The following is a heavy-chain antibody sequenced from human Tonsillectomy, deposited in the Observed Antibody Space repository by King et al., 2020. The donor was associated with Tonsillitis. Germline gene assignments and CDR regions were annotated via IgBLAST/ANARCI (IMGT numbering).Heavy chain of an antibody. Sequence: VQLVESGGGLVQPGGSLRLSCAASGFTFSSYAMSWVRQAPGKGLEWVSAISGSGGSTYYADAVKGRFTISRENSKNTRYLQKNSLRAEDTALYYCAKGRRQLFGVVIPLDYWGQGTLVTVSS. CDR2: ISGSGGST. D-gene: IGHD3-3*01. V-gene: IGHV3-23*04. CDR1: GFTFSSYA. CDR3: AKGRRQLFGVVIPLDY. J-gene: IGHJ4*02.